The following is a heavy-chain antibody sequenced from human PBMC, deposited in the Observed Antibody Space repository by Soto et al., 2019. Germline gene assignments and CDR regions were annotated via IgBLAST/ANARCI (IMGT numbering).Heavy chain of an antibody. CDR2: IWYDGSNK. CDR3: ARDLGYYDSSGH. CDR1: GFTFSSYG. D-gene: IGHD3-22*01. Sequence: GGSLRLSCAASGFTFSSYGMHWVRQAPGKGLEWVAVIWYDGSNKYYADSVKGRFTISRDNSKNTLYLQMNSLRVEDTAVYYCARDLGYYDSSGHWGQGTLVTVSS. J-gene: IGHJ4*02. V-gene: IGHV3-33*01.